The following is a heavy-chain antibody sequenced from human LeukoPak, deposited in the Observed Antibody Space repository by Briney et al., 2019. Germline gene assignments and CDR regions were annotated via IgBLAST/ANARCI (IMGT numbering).Heavy chain of an antibody. V-gene: IGHV3-7*04. CDR2: IKQDGSEN. D-gene: IGHD6-25*01. CDR1: GFTISYYW. Sequence: GGSLRLSCAASGFTISYYWMSWVRQAPGKGLEWVANIKQDGSENHYVDSAKGRFTISRDNAKNSLYLQLNSLRAEDTAVYYCAREVSARADSWGQGTLVIVSS. J-gene: IGHJ4*02. CDR3: AREVSARADS.